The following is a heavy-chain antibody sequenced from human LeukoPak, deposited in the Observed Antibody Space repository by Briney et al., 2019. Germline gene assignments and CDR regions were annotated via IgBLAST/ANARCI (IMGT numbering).Heavy chain of an antibody. CDR3: ASGLIDILTGYYRAHDAFDI. V-gene: IGHV4-38-2*02. CDR2: IYHSGST. Sequence: SETLSLTCTVSGYSISSGYYWGWIRQPPGKGLEWIGSIYHSGSTYYNPSLKSRVTISVDTSKNQFSLKLSSVTAADTAVYYCASGLIDILTGYYRAHDAFDIWGQGTMVTVSS. J-gene: IGHJ3*02. D-gene: IGHD3-9*01. CDR1: GYSISSGYY.